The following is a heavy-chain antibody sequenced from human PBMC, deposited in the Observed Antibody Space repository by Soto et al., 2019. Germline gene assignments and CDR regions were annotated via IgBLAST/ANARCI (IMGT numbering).Heavy chain of an antibody. CDR2: IWYDGSNK. Sequence: ESGGGVVQPGRSLRLSCAASGFTFSSYGMHWVRQAPGKGLEWVAVIWYDGSNKYYADSVKGRFTISRDNSQSTVYLQMNSLRVEDRAVYYCARRVSGSYDYWGQGTLVTVSS. V-gene: IGHV3-33*01. J-gene: IGHJ4*02. D-gene: IGHD1-26*01. CDR1: GFTFSSYG. CDR3: ARRVSGSYDY.